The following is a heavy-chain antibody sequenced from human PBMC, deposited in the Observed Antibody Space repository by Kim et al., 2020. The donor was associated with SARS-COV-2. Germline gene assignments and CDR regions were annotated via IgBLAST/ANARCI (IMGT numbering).Heavy chain of an antibody. V-gene: IGHV4-31*03. CDR2: IYYSGST. J-gene: IGHJ4*02. Sequence: SETLSLTCTVSGGSISSGGYYWSWIRQHPGKGLEWIGYIYYSGSTYYNLSLKRRVTISVATYKHQLYLRLSSVTAAVTAVYYCARAREVPEYCFDYRGQG. CDR1: GGSISSGGYY. CDR3: ARAREVPEYCFDY.